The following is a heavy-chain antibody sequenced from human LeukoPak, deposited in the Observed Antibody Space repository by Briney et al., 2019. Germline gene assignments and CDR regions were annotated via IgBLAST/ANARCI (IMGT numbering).Heavy chain of an antibody. D-gene: IGHD3-10*01. CDR1: GYTFTSYD. J-gene: IGHJ5*02. V-gene: IGHV1-8*01. Sequence: GASVKVSCKASGYTFTSYDINWVREATGQGLEWMGWMNPNSGNTGYAQKFQGRDAMTTNTSISTAYMELSSLRSEDTAVYYCARTGAGWFDPWGQGTLVTVSS. CDR2: MNPNSGNT. CDR3: ARTGAGWFDP.